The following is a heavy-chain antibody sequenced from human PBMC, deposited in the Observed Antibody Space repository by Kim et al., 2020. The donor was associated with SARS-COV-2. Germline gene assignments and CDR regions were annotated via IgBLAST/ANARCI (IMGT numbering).Heavy chain of an antibody. CDR3: ARGTPQIRYFLF. V-gene: IGHV1-8*01. J-gene: IGHJ4*02. CDR1: GFTFTSDD. D-gene: IGHD3-9*01. Sequence: ASVKVSCRASGFTFTSDDIHWVRQAVGHGLEWLGWMNPNIGTTGYAQKFQGKVTMTRDTSKSTAYMELRSLTSEDPAVYYGARGTPQIRYFLFWGQGTPVTVSS. CDR2: MNPNIGTT.